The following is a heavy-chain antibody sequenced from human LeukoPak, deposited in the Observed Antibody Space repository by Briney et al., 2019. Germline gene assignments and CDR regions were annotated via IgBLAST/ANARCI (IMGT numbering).Heavy chain of an antibody. J-gene: IGHJ4*02. CDR3: AREPRFGELLYYFDY. D-gene: IGHD3-10*01. CDR2: INAGNGNT. CDR1: GYTFTSYA. V-gene: IGHV1-3*01. Sequence: AASVKVSCKASGYTFTSYAMHWVRQAPGQRLEWMGWINAGNGNTKYSQKFQGRVTITRDTSASTAYMELSSLRSEDTAVYYCAREPRFGELLYYFDYWGQGTLVTVSS.